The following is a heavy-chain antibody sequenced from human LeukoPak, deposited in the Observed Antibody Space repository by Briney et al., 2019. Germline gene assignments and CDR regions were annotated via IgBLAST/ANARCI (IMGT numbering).Heavy chain of an antibody. D-gene: IGHD2-15*01. Sequence: GGSLRLSCAASGFTFSSYWMSWVRQAPGKGLEWVANIKQDGSEKYYVDSVKGRFTISRDNAKNSLYLQMNSLRAEDTAVYYCAREEIVVVVAATEAFDYWGQGTAVTVSS. CDR2: IKQDGSEK. CDR1: GFTFSSYW. V-gene: IGHV3-7*03. J-gene: IGHJ4*02. CDR3: AREEIVVVVAATEAFDY.